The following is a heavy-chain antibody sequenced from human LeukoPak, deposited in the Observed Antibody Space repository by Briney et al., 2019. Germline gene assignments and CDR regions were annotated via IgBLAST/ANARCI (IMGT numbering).Heavy chain of an antibody. CDR1: GFTFSSYA. J-gene: IGHJ4*02. CDR3: AKDPGGYFAFYDY. D-gene: IGHD2-15*01. V-gene: IGHV3-23*01. Sequence: GGSLRLSCAASGFTFSSYAMSWVRQAPGKGLEWVSAISGSGGSTYYADSVKGRFTISRGNSKNTLYLQMNSLRAEDTAVYYCAKDPGGYFAFYDYWGQGTLVTVSS. CDR2: ISGSGGST.